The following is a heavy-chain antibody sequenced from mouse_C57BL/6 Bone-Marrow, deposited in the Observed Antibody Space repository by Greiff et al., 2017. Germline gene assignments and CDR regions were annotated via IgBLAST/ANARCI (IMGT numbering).Heavy chain of an antibody. V-gene: IGHV3-8*01. Sequence: EVKLEESGPGLAKPSQTLSLTCSVTGYSITSDYWNWIRKFPGNKLEYMGYISYSGSTYYNPSLKSRISITRDTSKNQYYLQLNSVTTEDTATYYCARSPYSNHPWFAYWGQGTLVTVSA. CDR3: ARSPYSNHPWFAY. J-gene: IGHJ3*01. CDR1: GYSITSDY. CDR2: ISYSGST. D-gene: IGHD2-5*01.